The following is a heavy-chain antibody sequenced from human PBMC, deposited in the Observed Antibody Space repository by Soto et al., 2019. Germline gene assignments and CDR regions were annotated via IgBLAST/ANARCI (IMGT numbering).Heavy chain of an antibody. D-gene: IGHD2-2*01. CDR3: ARGVGCFSPSCLYAMDV. V-gene: IGHV4-31*11. CDR2: MDYSGYI. J-gene: IGHJ6*02. Sequence: TSETLSLTCAVSGGSISSGGYSWSWVRQHPGKGLEGIGYMDYSGYIYYNPSPKRRVTISVDTSKNQFSRRLSSVTAADTAVFYWARGVGCFSPSCLYAMDVWGQGTTVTVSS. CDR1: GGSISSGGYS.